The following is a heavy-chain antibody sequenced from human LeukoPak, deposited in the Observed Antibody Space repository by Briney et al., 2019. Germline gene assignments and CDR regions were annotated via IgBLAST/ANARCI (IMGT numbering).Heavy chain of an antibody. V-gene: IGHV4-34*01. J-gene: IGHJ2*01. Sequence: SETLSLTCAVYGGSFSGYYWSWIRQPPGKGLEWIGEINHSGSTNYNPSLKSRVTISVDTSKNQFSLKLSSVTAAGTAVYYCARDGGTTPGYFDLWGRGTLVTVSS. D-gene: IGHD4-17*01. CDR3: ARDGGTTPGYFDL. CDR1: GGSFSGYY. CDR2: INHSGST.